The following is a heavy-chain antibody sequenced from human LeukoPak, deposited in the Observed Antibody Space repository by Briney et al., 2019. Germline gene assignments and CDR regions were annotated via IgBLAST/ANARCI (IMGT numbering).Heavy chain of an antibody. V-gene: IGHV4-39*07. J-gene: IGHJ3*02. CDR2: IYYSGST. CDR3: ARGLLYYDSSGYYLNAFDI. Sequence: SETLSLTCTVSGGSISSSSYYWGWIRQPPGKGLEWIGSIYYSGSTYYNPSLKSRVTISVDTSKNQFSLKLSSVTAADTAVYYCARGLLYYDSSGYYLNAFDIWGQGTMVTVSS. CDR1: GGSISSSSYY. D-gene: IGHD3-22*01.